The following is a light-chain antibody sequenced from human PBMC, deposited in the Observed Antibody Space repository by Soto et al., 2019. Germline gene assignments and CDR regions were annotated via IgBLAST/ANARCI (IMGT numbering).Light chain of an antibody. CDR3: CSYGGNYNFRV. V-gene: IGLV2-11*01. CDR1: NSDVGGYDF. Sequence: QAVVTQPRSVSGSPGQSVTMSCIGSNSDVGGYDFVSWYQHHPGKVPKLLIYDVSKRPSGVPDRFSGSKSGNTASLTISGLQAEDEADYYCCSYGGNYNFRVFGGGTKVTVL. J-gene: IGLJ3*02. CDR2: DVS.